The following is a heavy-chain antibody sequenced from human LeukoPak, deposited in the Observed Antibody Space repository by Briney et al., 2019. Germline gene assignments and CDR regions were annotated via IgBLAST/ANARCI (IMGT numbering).Heavy chain of an antibody. CDR2: INPHSGGT. D-gene: IGHD2-2*01. Sequence: GASVKVSCKASGYTFTAYYMHWGRQAPGQGLEWMGWINPHSGGTNFAQKFQGRVTMTRDTSITTDHMELSRLTSDDTAMYYCAREIPCSSSSCLDYWGQGTLVTVSS. V-gene: IGHV1-2*02. CDR1: GYTFTAYY. J-gene: IGHJ4*02. CDR3: AREIPCSSSSCLDY.